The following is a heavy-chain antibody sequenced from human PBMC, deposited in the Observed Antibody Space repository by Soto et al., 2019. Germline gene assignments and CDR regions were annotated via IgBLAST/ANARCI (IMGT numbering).Heavy chain of an antibody. J-gene: IGHJ4*02. CDR3: ARDLGGSHDY. Sequence: GGSLRLSCAASGFTFSSHSMNWVRQAPGKGLEWVSSISNRSRYIYYADSVKGRFIISRDNAKNTLYLQMNTLRAEDTAVYYCARDLGGSHDYWGRGTLVTVSS. CDR1: GFTFSSHS. V-gene: IGHV3-21*01. CDR2: ISNRSRYI. D-gene: IGHD3-16*01.